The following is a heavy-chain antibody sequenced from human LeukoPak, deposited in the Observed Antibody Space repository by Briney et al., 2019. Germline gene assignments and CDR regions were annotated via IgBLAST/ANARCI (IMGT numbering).Heavy chain of an antibody. Sequence: ASVKVSCKASGYTFTSYGMSWVRQAHGQGREWVGWISAYNGNTNYAQKFQGRVTMTTDTFTSTAYMELRRVRSDDTAMYHCARDTDTGNYYGSGSYYSPPGYWGQGTLVTVSS. CDR3: ARDTDTGNYYGSGSYYSPPGY. J-gene: IGHJ4*02. D-gene: IGHD3-10*01. CDR1: GYTFTSYG. V-gene: IGHV1-18*01. CDR2: ISAYNGNT.